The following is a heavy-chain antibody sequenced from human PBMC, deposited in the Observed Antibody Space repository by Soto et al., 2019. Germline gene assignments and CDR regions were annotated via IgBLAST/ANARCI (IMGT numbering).Heavy chain of an antibody. CDR1: GGSFSGYY. CDR3: GGGYGSPAKTRFDY. V-gene: IGHV4-34*01. CDR2: INHSGST. Sequence: SETLSLTCAVYGGSFSGYYWSWIRQPPGKGLEWIGEINHSGSTNYNPSLKSRVTISVDTSKNQFSLKLSSVTAADTAVYYCGGGYGSPAKTRFDYWGQGTLVTVSS. J-gene: IGHJ4*02. D-gene: IGHD2-2*01.